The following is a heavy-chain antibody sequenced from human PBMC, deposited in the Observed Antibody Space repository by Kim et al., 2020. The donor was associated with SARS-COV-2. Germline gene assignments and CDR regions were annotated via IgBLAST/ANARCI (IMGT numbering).Heavy chain of an antibody. CDR1: GGTFSSYA. CDR3: VREGKNAFDI. J-gene: IGHJ3*02. Sequence: SVKVSCKASGGTFSSYAISWVRQAPGQGLEWMGGIIPIFGTANYAQKFQGRVTITADESTSTAYMELSSLRSEDTAVYYCVREGKNAFDIWGQGTMVTVSS. V-gene: IGHV1-69*13. CDR2: IIPIFGTA.